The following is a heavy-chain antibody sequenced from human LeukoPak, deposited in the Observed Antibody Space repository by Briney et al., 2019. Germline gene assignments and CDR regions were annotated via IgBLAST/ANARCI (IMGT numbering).Heavy chain of an antibody. CDR1: GFTFSSYA. J-gene: IGHJ3*02. D-gene: IGHD2-8*01. CDR3: ARVPMATSAFDI. V-gene: IGHV3-23*01. CDR2: ISGSGGST. Sequence: PGGSLRLSCAASGFTFSSYAMSWVRQAPGKGLEWVSAISGSGGSTYYADSVKGRFTISRDNSKNTLYLQMNSLRAEDTAVYYCARVPMATSAFDIWGQGTMVTVSS.